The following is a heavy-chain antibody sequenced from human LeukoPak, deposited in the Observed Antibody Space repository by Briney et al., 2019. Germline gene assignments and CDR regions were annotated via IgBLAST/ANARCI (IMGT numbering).Heavy chain of an antibody. J-gene: IGHJ4*02. CDR3: ARLDDYGGTYYFDY. V-gene: IGHV1-69*13. Sequence: SVKVSCKASGGTFSSYAISRVRQAPGQGLEWMGGIIPIFGTANYAQKFQGRVTITADESTSTAYMELSSLRSEDTAVYYCARLDDYGGTYYFDYWGQGTLVTVSS. CDR1: GGTFSSYA. D-gene: IGHD4-23*01. CDR2: IIPIFGTA.